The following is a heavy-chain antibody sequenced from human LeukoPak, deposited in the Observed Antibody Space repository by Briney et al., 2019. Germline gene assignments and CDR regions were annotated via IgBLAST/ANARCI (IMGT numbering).Heavy chain of an antibody. CDR2: ISYDGSNK. Sequence: GGSLRLSCAASGFTFSSYGMHWVRQAPGKGLEWVAVISYDGSNKYYADSVKGRFTISRDNSKNTLYLQMNSLRAEDTAVYYCARDYCGGDCYSRPGDYWGQGTLVTVSS. V-gene: IGHV3-30*03. D-gene: IGHD2-21*02. CDR3: ARDYCGGDCYSRPGDY. J-gene: IGHJ4*02. CDR1: GFTFSSYG.